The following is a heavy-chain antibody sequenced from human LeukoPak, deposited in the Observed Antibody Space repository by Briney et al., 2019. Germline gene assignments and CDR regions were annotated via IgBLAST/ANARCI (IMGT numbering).Heavy chain of an antibody. CDR3: ARHGGYSSIFDY. D-gene: IGHD5-18*01. CDR2: IYYSGST. CDR1: GGSISSYY. V-gene: IGHV4-59*08. J-gene: IGHJ4*02. Sequence: SETLSLTCTVSGGSISSYYWSWIRQPPGKGLEWIGYIYYSGSTNYNPSLKSRVTISVDTSKNQFSLKLSSVTAADTAVYYCARHGGYSSIFDYWGQGTLATVSS.